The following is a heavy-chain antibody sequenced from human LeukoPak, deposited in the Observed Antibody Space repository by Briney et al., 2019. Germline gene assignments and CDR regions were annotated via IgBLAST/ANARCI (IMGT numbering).Heavy chain of an antibody. CDR3: ARPRSQWLRNDAFEI. Sequence: SETLSLTCTVSGGSMNDYYWTWIRQPPGKGLEWIGYIYYSGNTDYNPSLESRVTISIDTSKNQFSLRMTSVTAADTAVYYCARPRSQWLRNDAFEIWGQGTMVTVSS. V-gene: IGHV4-59*08. D-gene: IGHD6-19*01. CDR2: IYYSGNT. CDR1: GGSMNDYY. J-gene: IGHJ3*02.